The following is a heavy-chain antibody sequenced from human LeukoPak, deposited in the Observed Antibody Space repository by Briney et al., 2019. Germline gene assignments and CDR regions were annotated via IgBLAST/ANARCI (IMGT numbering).Heavy chain of an antibody. Sequence: PGGSLRLSCAASGFTFSSYGMHWVRQAPGKGLEWVAVISYDGSNKYHADSVKGRFTTSRDNSKNTLYLQMNSLRTEDTAVYYCAKDLETAIYYMDVWGKGTTVTVSS. CDR1: GFTFSSYG. CDR2: ISYDGSNK. D-gene: IGHD5-18*01. CDR3: AKDLETAIYYMDV. V-gene: IGHV3-30*18. J-gene: IGHJ6*03.